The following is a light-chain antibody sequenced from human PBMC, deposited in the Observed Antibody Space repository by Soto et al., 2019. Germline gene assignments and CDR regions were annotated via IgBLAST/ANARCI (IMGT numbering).Light chain of an antibody. CDR1: QSISGW. J-gene: IGKJ1*01. CDR2: KAS. Sequence: DIQMTRSPSTLSASVGDRVTITCRASQSISGWLAWYQQNPGKAPKLLIYKASTLESGVPSRFSGSGSGTEFTLTISSLQPDDFATYYCQQYNNYGSWTFGQGTKVEIK. CDR3: QQYNNYGSWT. V-gene: IGKV1-5*03.